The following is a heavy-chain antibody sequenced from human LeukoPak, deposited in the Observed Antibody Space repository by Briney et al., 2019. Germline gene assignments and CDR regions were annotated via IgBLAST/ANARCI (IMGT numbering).Heavy chain of an antibody. V-gene: IGHV4-34*01. D-gene: IGHD5-18*01. Sequence: SETLSLTCAVYGGSFSGYYWSWIRQPPGKGLEWIGEINHSGSTNYNPSLKSRVTISVDTSKNQFSLKLSSVTAADTAVYYCARGGPQYSYGPFYFDYWGQGTLVTVSS. CDR1: GGSFSGYY. J-gene: IGHJ4*02. CDR2: INHSGST. CDR3: ARGGPQYSYGPFYFDY.